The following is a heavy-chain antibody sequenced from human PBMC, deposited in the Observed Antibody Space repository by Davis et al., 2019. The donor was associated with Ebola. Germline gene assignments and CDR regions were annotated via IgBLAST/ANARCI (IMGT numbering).Heavy chain of an antibody. CDR2: MSYRGGV. J-gene: IGHJ4*02. CDR1: GGSISSYY. CDR3: ARDGDNYSYFDY. V-gene: IGHV4-59*01. Sequence: SETLSLTCTVSGGSISSYYWTWIRQPPGKGLEWIAYMSYRGGVNYNPSLKSRVTISIDTSKDQLALKLRSVTAEDTAVYYCARDGDNYSYFDYWGQGTLVTVSS. D-gene: IGHD5-24*01.